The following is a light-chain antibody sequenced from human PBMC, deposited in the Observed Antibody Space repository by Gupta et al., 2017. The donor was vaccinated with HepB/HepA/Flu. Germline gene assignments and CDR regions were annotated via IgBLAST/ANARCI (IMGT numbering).Light chain of an antibody. CDR2: DNN. V-gene: IGLV1-51*01. CDR1: SSNIGNNY. CDR3: GTWDSSLSAGRV. Sequence: QSVLTQPPSVSAAPGQKVTISCSGSSSNIGNNYVSWYQQLPRTAPKLLIYDNNKRPSGMPARFSGSKSGTSATLGITGLQAGDEADYYCGTWDSSLSAGRVFGGGTKLTVL. J-gene: IGLJ3*02.